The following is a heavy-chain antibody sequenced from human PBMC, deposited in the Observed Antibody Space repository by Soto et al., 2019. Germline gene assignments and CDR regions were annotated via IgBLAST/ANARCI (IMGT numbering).Heavy chain of an antibody. D-gene: IGHD6-13*01. CDR1: GDSVSSNSAA. Sequence: SQTLSLTCAISGDSVSSNSAAWNWIRQSPSRGLEWLGRTYYGSKWYNDYAVSVKSRITINPDTSKNQFSLQLNSVTPEDTAVYYCARDTYSSSWLGDYYYYGMDVWGQGTTVTVSS. CDR2: TYYGSKWYN. V-gene: IGHV6-1*01. CDR3: ARDTYSSSWLGDYYYYGMDV. J-gene: IGHJ6*02.